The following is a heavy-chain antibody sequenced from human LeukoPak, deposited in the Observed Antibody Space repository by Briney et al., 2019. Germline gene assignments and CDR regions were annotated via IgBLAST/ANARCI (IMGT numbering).Heavy chain of an antibody. V-gene: IGHV4-61*02. CDR3: AREYYGDFYYYYYYYMDV. D-gene: IGHD4-17*01. CDR2: IYTSGST. Sequence: PSETLSLTCTVSGGSISSGSYYWSWIRQPAGKGLEWIGRIYTSGSTNYNPSLKSRVTISVDTSKNQFSLKLSSVTAADTAVYYCAREYYGDFYYYYYYYMDVWGKGTTVTVSS. CDR1: GGSISSGSYY. J-gene: IGHJ6*03.